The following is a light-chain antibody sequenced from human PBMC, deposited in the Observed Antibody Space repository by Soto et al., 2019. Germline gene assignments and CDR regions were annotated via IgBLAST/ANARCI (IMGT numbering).Light chain of an antibody. CDR2: AAS. CDR3: QQCYSTLWT. Sequence: DIQMTQSPSSLSASVGDRVTITCRASQSISSYLNWYQQKPGKAPKLLIYAASSLQSGVPSRVSGSGSGTDFTLTISSLPPEDVATYYCQQCYSTLWTFGQGTEVEIK. J-gene: IGKJ1*01. CDR1: QSISSY. V-gene: IGKV1-39*01.